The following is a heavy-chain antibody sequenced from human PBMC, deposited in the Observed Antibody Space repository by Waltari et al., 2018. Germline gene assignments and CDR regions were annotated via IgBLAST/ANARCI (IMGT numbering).Heavy chain of an antibody. V-gene: IGHV1-69-2*01. D-gene: IGHD1-26*01. Sequence: EVQLVQSGAEVKKPGAAARISCRASGYTFTDYYIHWIQQAPGKGLTWMGRVEPELGDTVFGPQFQGRLTLTADTSRDTAYMELTSLHYDDTAVYYCARGPLGAAHWFDSWGQGTLVTVSS. CDR1: GYTFTDYY. J-gene: IGHJ5*01. CDR3: ARGPLGAAHWFDS. CDR2: VEPELGDT.